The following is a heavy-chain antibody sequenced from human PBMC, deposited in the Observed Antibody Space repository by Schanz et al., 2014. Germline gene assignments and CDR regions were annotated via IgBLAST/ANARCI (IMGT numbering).Heavy chain of an antibody. Sequence: VQLVESGGGLVQPGGSLRLSCAASGFTFGNFFMSWVRQAPGKGLEWVSYITSGCAKFYADSVKGRFTISRDNAKNSLYLQMNSLRAEDTAVYYCAREKRRTEVVLDHWGQGTLVTVS. J-gene: IGHJ4*02. CDR1: GFTFGNFF. CDR2: ITSGCAK. CDR3: AREKRRTEVVLDH. V-gene: IGHV3-11*01.